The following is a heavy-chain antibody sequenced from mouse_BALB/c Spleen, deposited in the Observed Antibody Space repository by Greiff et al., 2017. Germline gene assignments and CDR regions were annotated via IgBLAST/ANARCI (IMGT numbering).Heavy chain of an antibody. CDR2: INPSNGGT. J-gene: IGHJ3*01. CDR1: GYTFTSYY. CDR3: TRRGRSAWFAY. V-gene: IGHV1S81*02. Sequence: VQLVESGAELVKPGASVKLSCKASGYTFTSYYMYWVKQRPGQGLEWIGEINPSNGGTNFNEKFKSKATLTVDKSSSTAYMQLSSLTSEDSAVYYCTRRGRSAWFAYWGQGTLVTVSA.